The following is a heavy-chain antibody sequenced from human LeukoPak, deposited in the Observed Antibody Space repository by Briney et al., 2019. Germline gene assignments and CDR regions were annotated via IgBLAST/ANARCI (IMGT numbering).Heavy chain of an antibody. CDR2: INPNSGGT. Sequence: ASMKVSCKASGYTFTGYYIHWVRQAPGQGLEWMGWINPNSGGTNSAQKFQGRVSMTRDTSITTAYMELSSLRSDDTAVYSCARGVTARGFYYYMDIWGKGTTVTISS. J-gene: IGHJ6*03. CDR1: GYTFTGYY. D-gene: IGHD2-21*02. CDR3: ARGVTARGFYYYMDI. V-gene: IGHV1-2*02.